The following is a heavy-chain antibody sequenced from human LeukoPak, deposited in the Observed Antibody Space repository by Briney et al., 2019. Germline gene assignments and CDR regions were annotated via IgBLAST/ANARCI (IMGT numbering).Heavy chain of an antibody. V-gene: IGHV4-59*01. CDR3: ARDLGCSSWYGNWFDP. Sequence: SETLSLTCTVSGGSISSYYWSWIRQPPGKGLEWIGYIYYSGSTNYNPSLKSRVTISVDTSKNQFSLKLSSVTAADTAVYYCARDLGCSSWYGNWFDPWGQGTLVTVSS. CDR1: GGSISSYY. CDR2: IYYSGST. D-gene: IGHD6-13*01. J-gene: IGHJ5*02.